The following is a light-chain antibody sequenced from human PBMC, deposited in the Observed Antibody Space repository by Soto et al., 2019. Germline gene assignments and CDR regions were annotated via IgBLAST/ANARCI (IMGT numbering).Light chain of an antibody. V-gene: IGKV3-15*01. CDR1: QSVSSK. CDR2: GAS. CDR3: QQYHDWPPRT. J-gene: IGKJ2*01. Sequence: EIVMTQSPATLSVSPGERATLSCRASQSVSSKLAWYQQKSGQAPRLLIHGASTMATGIPARFSGSGSGTEFTLTISSLQSEDFAVYYCQQYHDWPPRTFGQWNKRAIK.